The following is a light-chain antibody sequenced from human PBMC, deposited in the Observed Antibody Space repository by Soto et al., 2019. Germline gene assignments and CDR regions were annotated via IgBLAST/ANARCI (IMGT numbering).Light chain of an antibody. CDR1: QSISDT. J-gene: IGKJ1*01. CDR2: GAS. CDR3: QQYNSYPVT. Sequence: IVLTQSPGTLSLSPGERATLSCRASQSISDTLAWYQQKPGQAPRLLIYGASKRATGFPARFSGSGSGTEFTLTISSLQPDDFATYYCQQYNSYPVTFGQGTKVDIK. V-gene: IGKV3-15*01.